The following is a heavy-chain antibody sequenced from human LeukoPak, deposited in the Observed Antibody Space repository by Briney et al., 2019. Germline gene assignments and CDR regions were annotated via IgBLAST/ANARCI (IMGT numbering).Heavy chain of an antibody. V-gene: IGHV4-39*01. CDR1: GGSISSNTYY. J-gene: IGHJ5*02. CDR2: IYYSGST. D-gene: IGHD1-14*01. CDR3: ARLNKPGWFDP. Sequence: SETLSLTCTVSGGSISSNTYYWGWIRQPPGKGLEWIGSIYYSGSTYYNPSLKSRVTISVDTSKNQFSLRLSSVTATDTAVYYCARLNKPGWFDPWGEGTRVTVSS.